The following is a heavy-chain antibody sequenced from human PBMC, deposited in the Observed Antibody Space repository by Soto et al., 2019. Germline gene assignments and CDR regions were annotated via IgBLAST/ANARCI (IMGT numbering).Heavy chain of an antibody. J-gene: IGHJ4*02. V-gene: IGHV4-59*08. CDR2: IYYSGST. D-gene: IGHD1-26*01. CDR3: ARRYGGNLDY. CDR1: GGSISSSY. Sequence: SEPLSLTSTVSGGSISSSYWSWIRQPPGKGLEWIGYIYYSGSTNYNPSLKSRVTISVDTSKNQFSLKLSSVTAADTAVYYCARRYGGNLDYWGQGTLVTVS.